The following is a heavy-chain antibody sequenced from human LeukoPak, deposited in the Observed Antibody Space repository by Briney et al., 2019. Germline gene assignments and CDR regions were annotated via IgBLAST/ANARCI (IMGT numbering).Heavy chain of an antibody. J-gene: IGHJ4*02. CDR3: ARDALYTSNYFDY. V-gene: IGHV3-53*01. D-gene: IGHD3-16*01. CDR2: IYSGGAT. CDR1: GFIVSSKY. Sequence: GGSLRLSCAASGFIVSSKYMSWFRQAPGKGLEWVSVIYSGGATYYADSVKGRFTISRDNSKNTLYLQMNSLRAEDTAVYYCARDALYTSNYFDYWGQGTLVTVSS.